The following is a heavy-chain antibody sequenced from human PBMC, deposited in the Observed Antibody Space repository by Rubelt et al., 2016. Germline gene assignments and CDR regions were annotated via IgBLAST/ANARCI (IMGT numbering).Heavy chain of an antibody. J-gene: IGHJ6*02. CDR2: IRSKAYGGTT. Sequence: GKGLEWVGFIRSKAYGGTTEYAASVKGRFTISRDDSKSIAYLQMNSLKTEDTAVYYCTKNSYDFWSGYYSRPENYYYYGMDVWGQGTTVTVSS. V-gene: IGHV3-49*02. CDR3: TKNSYDFWSGYYSRPENYYYYGMDV. D-gene: IGHD3-3*01.